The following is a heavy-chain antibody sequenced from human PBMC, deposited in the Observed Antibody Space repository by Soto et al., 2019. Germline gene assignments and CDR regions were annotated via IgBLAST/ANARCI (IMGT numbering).Heavy chain of an antibody. CDR3: ARGITTIPAVQGDAPDNCYFDS. Sequence: PSETLSLTCAVYGGSFSGYYWTWVRQPPGKGLEWIGDVNRSGSTNQNPSLKSRVTISVDTSKNQFSLKLKSVTAADTAVYYCARGITTIPAVQGDAPDNCYFDSWGLGTLVTVSS. D-gene: IGHD3-22*01. J-gene: IGHJ4*02. CDR2: VNRSGST. CDR1: GGSFSGYY. V-gene: IGHV4-34*01.